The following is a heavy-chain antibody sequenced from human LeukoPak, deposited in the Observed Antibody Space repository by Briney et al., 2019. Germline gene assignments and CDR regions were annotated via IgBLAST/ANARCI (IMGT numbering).Heavy chain of an antibody. CDR3: ARGRGYGGNYLRSFDI. D-gene: IGHD1-26*01. V-gene: IGHV4-34*01. J-gene: IGHJ3*02. CDR1: GGSFSGYY. CDR2: INHSGST. Sequence: SETLSLTCAVYGGSFSGYYWSWIRQPPGKGLEWIGEINHSGSTNYNPSLKSRVTISVDTSKNQFSLKLSSVTAADTAIYYCARGRGYGGNYLRSFDIWGQGTMVTVSS.